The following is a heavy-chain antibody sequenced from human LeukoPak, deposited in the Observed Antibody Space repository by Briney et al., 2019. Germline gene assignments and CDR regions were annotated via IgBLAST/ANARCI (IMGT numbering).Heavy chain of an antibody. V-gene: IGHV1-18*01. Sequence: ASVKVSCKASGYTFTSYGISWVRQAPGQGLEWMGWISAYNGNTNYAQKLQGRVTMTTDTSTSTAYMELRSLRSDDTAVYYCARVGYSGSYFNYYYMDVWGKGTTVTISS. CDR2: ISAYNGNT. J-gene: IGHJ6*03. CDR3: ARVGYSGSYFNYYYMDV. D-gene: IGHD1-26*01. CDR1: GYTFTSYG.